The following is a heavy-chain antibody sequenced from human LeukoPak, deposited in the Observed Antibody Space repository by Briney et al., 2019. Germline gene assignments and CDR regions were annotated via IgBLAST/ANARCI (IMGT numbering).Heavy chain of an antibody. CDR3: ASRSLLYAFDI. CDR1: GGTFSSYT. Sequence: SVKVSCRASGGTFSSYTISWVRQAPGQGLEWMGRIIPILGIANYAQKFQGRVTITADKSTSTAYMELSSLRSEDTAVYYCASRSLLYAFDIWGQGTMVTVSS. D-gene: IGHD2-15*01. V-gene: IGHV1-69*02. CDR2: IIPILGIA. J-gene: IGHJ3*02.